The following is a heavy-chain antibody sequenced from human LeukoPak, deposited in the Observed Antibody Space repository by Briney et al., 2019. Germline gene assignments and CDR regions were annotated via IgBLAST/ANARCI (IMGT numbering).Heavy chain of an antibody. CDR1: GGSISSYY. V-gene: IGHV4-59*01. CDR3: ARVPYYDSSGYYYFDY. CDR2: IYYSGNT. J-gene: IGHJ4*02. D-gene: IGHD3-22*01. Sequence: PSETLSLTCTVSGGSISSYYWSWIRQPPGKGLEWVGYIYYSGNTNYSPSLKSRVTISVDTSKNQFSLKLSSVTAADTAVYYCARVPYYDSSGYYYFDYWGQGTLVTVSS.